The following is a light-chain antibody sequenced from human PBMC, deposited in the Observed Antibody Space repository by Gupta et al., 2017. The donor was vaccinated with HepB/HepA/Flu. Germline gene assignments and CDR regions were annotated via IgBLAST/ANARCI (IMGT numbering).Light chain of an antibody. J-gene: IGKJ2*01. Sequence: EIVLTQPPATLSLSPGERATLSCRASQSVANYIAWYQQKPGQAPRLLIYDASNRATGIPARFSGSGSGTDFTLTISSLEPEDFALYYCLHRSNWHTFGPGTNLEIK. V-gene: IGKV3-11*01. CDR1: QSVANY. CDR2: DAS. CDR3: LHRSNWHT.